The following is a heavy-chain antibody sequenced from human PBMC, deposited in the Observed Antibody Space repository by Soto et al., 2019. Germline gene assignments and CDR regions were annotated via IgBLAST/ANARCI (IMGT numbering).Heavy chain of an antibody. D-gene: IGHD2-8*01. Sequence: QVQLVESGGGLVKPGGSLRLSCAASGFRFSDFYMTWIRQAPGKGLEWVSHISTSGSNTNYADSVKGRFTVSRDNDNNELYLEMNNLRVEDTAVYFCARDRDTYGHGFFDYWGQGTLVTVSS. CDR3: ARDRDTYGHGFFDY. V-gene: IGHV3-11*05. CDR1: GFRFSDFY. J-gene: IGHJ4*02. CDR2: ISTSGSNT.